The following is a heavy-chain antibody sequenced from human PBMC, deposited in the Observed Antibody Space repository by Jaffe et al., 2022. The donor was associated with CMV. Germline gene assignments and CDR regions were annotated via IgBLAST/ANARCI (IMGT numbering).Heavy chain of an antibody. Sequence: EVQLVESGGGLVQPGRSLRLSCTASGFTFGDYAMSWVRQAPGKGLEWVGFIRSKAYGGTTEYAASVKGRFTISRDDSKSIAYLQMNSLKTEDTAVYYCTTIAVAGPLWGYWGQGTLVTVSS. CDR3: TTIAVAGPLWGY. CDR1: GFTFGDYA. CDR2: IRSKAYGGTT. J-gene: IGHJ4*02. V-gene: IGHV3-49*04. D-gene: IGHD6-19*01.